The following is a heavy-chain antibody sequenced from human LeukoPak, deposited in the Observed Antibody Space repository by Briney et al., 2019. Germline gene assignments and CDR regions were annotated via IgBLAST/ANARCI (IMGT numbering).Heavy chain of an antibody. CDR3: ASANYDFWSGYSVY. Sequence: SETLSLTCTVSGGSISSGSYYWSWIRQPAGKGLEWIGRIYTSGSTNYNPSLKSRVTISVDTSKNQFSLKLCSVTAADTAVYYCASANYDFWSGYSVYWGQGTLVTVSS. CDR1: GGSISSGSYY. D-gene: IGHD3-3*01. J-gene: IGHJ4*02. CDR2: IYTSGST. V-gene: IGHV4-61*02.